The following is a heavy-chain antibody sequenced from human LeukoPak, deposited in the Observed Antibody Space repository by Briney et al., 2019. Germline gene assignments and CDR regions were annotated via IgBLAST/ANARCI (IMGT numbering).Heavy chain of an antibody. CDR2: IYYSGST. D-gene: IGHD3-9*01. CDR1: GGSISSYY. CDR3: ARQPPNYDILTGYYSSHAFDI. J-gene: IGHJ3*02. V-gene: IGHV4-59*08. Sequence: SGTLSLTCTVSGGSISSYYWSWIRQPPGKGLEWIGYIYYSGSTNYNPSLKSRVTISVDTSKNQFSLKLSSVTAADTAVYYCARQPPNYDILTGYYSSHAFDIWGQGTMVTVSS.